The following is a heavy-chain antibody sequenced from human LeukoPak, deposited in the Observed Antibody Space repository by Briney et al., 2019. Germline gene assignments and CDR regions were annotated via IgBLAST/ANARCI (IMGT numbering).Heavy chain of an antibody. D-gene: IGHD5-18*01. CDR3: ARDTGGGYSCYDC. V-gene: IGHV3-21*01. CDR1: GFTFSSYS. Sequence: TGGSLRLSCAASGFTFSSYSMNWVRQAPGKGLEWVSSISSSSSYIYYADSVKGRFTISRDNAKNSLYLQMNSLRAEDTAVYYCARDTGGGYSCYDCWGQGTLVTVSS. CDR2: ISSSSSYI. J-gene: IGHJ4*02.